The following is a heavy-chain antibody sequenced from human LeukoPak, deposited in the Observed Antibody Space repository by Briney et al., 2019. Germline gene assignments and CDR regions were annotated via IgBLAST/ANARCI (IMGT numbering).Heavy chain of an antibody. J-gene: IGHJ4*02. D-gene: IGHD3-22*01. V-gene: IGHV1-69*04. CDR1: GGTFSSYA. Sequence: GASVKVSCKASGGTFSSYAISWVRQAPGQGLEWMGRIIPILGIANYAQKFQGRVTITADKSTSTAYMELSSLRSEDTAVHYCASSRRAYYDSSGYSFDYWGQGTLVTVSS. CDR2: IIPILGIA. CDR3: ASSRRAYYDSSGYSFDY.